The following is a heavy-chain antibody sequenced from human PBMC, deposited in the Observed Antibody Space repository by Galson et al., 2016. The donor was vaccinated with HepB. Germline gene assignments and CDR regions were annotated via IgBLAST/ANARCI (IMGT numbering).Heavy chain of an antibody. CDR3: AREGAQSGNYNFNWFDP. CDR2: IYYSGST. CDR1: GGSIRSGDFY. V-gene: IGHV4-31*03. J-gene: IGHJ5*02. D-gene: IGHD3-10*01. Sequence: TLSLTCTVSGGSIRSGDFYWTWIRQLPGKGLEWIGYIYYSGSTYYNPSLKSRVTISVDTSKNQFSLKLTSVTAADTAVYYCAREGAQSGNYNFNWFDPWGQGTLVTVSS.